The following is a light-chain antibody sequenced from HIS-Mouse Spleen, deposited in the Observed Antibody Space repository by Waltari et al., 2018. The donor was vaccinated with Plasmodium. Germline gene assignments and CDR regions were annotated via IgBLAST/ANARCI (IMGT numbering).Light chain of an antibody. CDR3: QQRSNWPPWT. CDR1: QSVSSY. Sequence: EIVLTQSPATLSLSPGERATLSCRASQSVSSYLAWYQQKPGQAPRRLIYDASNRATGIPARFSGSGSGTDFTLTISSLGPEDFAVYYCQQRSNWPPWTFGQGTKVEIK. CDR2: DAS. V-gene: IGKV3-11*01. J-gene: IGKJ1*01.